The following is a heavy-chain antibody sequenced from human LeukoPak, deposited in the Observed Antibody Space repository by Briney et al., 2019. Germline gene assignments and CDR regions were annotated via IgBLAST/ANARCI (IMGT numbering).Heavy chain of an antibody. CDR3: ARYGWQFDY. J-gene: IGHJ4*02. Sequence: PGGSLRLSCAASGFTFSSYAMSWVRQAPGKGLEWVSSISSSSSYIYYADSVKGRFTISRDNAKNSLYLQMNSLRAEDTAVYYCARYGWQFDYWGQGTLVTVSS. CDR1: GFTFSSYA. CDR2: ISSSSSYI. V-gene: IGHV3-21*01. D-gene: IGHD6-19*01.